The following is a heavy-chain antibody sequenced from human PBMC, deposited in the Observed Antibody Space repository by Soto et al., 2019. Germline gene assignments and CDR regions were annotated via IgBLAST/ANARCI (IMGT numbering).Heavy chain of an antibody. CDR2: INPNSGGT. CDR3: ARKLSSSGWSDAFDI. Sequence: GASVKVSCKASGYTFTGYYMHWVRQAPGQGLEWMGWINPNSGGTNYAQKFQGWVTMTRDTSISTAYMELSRLRSDDTAVYYCARKLSSSGWSDAFDIWGQGTMVTVSS. CDR1: GYTFTGYY. V-gene: IGHV1-2*04. J-gene: IGHJ3*02. D-gene: IGHD6-19*01.